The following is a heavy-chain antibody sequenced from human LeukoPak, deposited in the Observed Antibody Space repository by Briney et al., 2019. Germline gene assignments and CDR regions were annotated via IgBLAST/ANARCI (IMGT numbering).Heavy chain of an antibody. CDR1: GFTFSSYA. CDR3: ARDLHLSLDY. Sequence: PGGSLRLACAASGFTFSSYAMHWVSQAQGKGLEWVAVISYDGSNKYYADSVKGRFTISRDNSKNTLYLQMNSLRAEDTAVYYCARDLHLSLDYWGQGTLVTVSS. CDR2: ISYDGSNK. V-gene: IGHV3-30-3*01. J-gene: IGHJ4*02.